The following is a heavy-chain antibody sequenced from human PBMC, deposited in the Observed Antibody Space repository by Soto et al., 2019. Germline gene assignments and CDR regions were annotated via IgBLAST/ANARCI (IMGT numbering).Heavy chain of an antibody. CDR3: ARDRGYCDY. CDR2: ISSSSSYI. D-gene: IGHD5-12*01. CDR1: GFTFSSYN. V-gene: IGHV3-21*01. J-gene: IGHJ4*02. Sequence: EVQLVESGGGLVKPGGSLRLSCAASGFTFSSYNMNWVRQAPGRGLEWVSYISSSSSYIYYADSVKGRFTISRDNAKNSLYLQMNSLRAEDTAVFYCARDRGYCDYWGQGTLVTVSS.